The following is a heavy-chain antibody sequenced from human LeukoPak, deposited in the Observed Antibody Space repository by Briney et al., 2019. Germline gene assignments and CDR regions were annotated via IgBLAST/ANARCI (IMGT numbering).Heavy chain of an antibody. CDR1: GGTFSSYA. V-gene: IGHV1-69*13. D-gene: IGHD3-9*01. CDR3: AREHTYYDILTGYYTGSG. J-gene: IGHJ4*02. Sequence: APVKVSCKASGGTFSSYAISWVRQAPGQGLEWMGGIIPIFGTANYAQKFQGRVTITADESTSTAYMELSSLRSEDTAVYYCAREHTYYDILTGYYTGSGWGQGTLVTVSS. CDR2: IIPIFGTA.